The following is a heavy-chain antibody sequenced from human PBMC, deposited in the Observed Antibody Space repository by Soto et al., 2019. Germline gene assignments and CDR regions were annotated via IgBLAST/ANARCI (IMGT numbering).Heavy chain of an antibody. Sequence: EVHLVESGGGLMQPGGSLRLSCAASGFTVSTYNMIWVRQAPVKGLEWVSVTYSGGSTQYADSVKGRFTVSRDNSKNTLYLQMSSLRDEDTAVYHCARKLSGAVQGWAYGMDVWGRGTTVTVSS. V-gene: IGHV3-53*02. CDR3: ARKLSGAVQGWAYGMDV. CDR2: TYSGGST. CDR1: GFTVSTYN. D-gene: IGHD1-26*01. J-gene: IGHJ6*02.